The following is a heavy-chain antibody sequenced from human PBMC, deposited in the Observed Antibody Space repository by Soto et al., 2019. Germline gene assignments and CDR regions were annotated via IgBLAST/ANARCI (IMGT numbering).Heavy chain of an antibody. D-gene: IGHD1-26*01. CDR1: GGSISSGDYY. V-gene: IGHV4-30-4*01. Sequence: QVQLQESGPGLVKPSQTLSLTCTVSGGSISSGDYYWSWIRQPPGKGLEWIGYIYYSGSTYYNPSLKSRVTISVDTSKNQFSLKLSSVTAADTAVYYCAREADLVGATVGRGVAFDYWGQGTLVTVSS. CDR3: AREADLVGATVGRGVAFDY. J-gene: IGHJ4*02. CDR2: IYYSGST.